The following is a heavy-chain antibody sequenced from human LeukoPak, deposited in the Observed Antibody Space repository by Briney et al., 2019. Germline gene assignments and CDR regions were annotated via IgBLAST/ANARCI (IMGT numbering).Heavy chain of an antibody. CDR1: GFTFSVAW. V-gene: IGHV3-15*01. J-gene: IGHJ4*02. CDR2: IKSRRDGGII. D-gene: IGHD2-15*01. Sequence: GGPLSLPCVGSGFTFSVAWVSGVRQAPGKGREGVDRIKSRRDGGIIEFSAAVKGSFTRSRDDSSNSLSLQIKSLKTGYTALYYCTTRRQDGWWGQRNLVTVS. CDR3: TTRRQDGW.